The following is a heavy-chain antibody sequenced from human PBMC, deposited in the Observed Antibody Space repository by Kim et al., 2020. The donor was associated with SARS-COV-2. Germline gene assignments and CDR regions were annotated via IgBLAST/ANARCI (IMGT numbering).Heavy chain of an antibody. Sequence: SRVTISVDTSKNQFSLKLSSVTAADPAVYYCARGFSSSSGLHYYYYGMDVWGQGTTVTVSS. J-gene: IGHJ6*02. V-gene: IGHV4-59*09. CDR3: ARGFSSSSGLHYYYYGMDV. D-gene: IGHD6-6*01.